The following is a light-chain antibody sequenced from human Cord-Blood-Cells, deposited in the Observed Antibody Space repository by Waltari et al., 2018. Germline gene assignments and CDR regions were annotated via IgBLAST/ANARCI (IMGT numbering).Light chain of an antibody. Sequence: SLGERATINCKSSQSVLYSSNNKNYLAWYQQKPGQPPKLLIYWASTRESGVPDRFSGSGSGTDFTLTISSLQAEDVAVYYCQQYYSLLTFGPGTKVDIK. CDR3: QQYYSLLT. V-gene: IGKV4-1*01. CDR2: WAS. J-gene: IGKJ3*01. CDR1: QSVLYSSNNKNY.